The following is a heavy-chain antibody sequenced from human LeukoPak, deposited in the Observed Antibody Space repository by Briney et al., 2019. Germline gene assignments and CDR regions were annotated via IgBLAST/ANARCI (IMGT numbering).Heavy chain of an antibody. Sequence: PGKSLRLSCAVSGFTFSSFPFHWVRQAPGKGLEWVAAISTDGSYKYHGDSVKGRFTISRDNPMNTLYLQMNGLRPDDTAVYYCARDHGIPGSGSYRFDYWGHGTLVTVSS. J-gene: IGHJ4*01. CDR3: ARDHGIPGSGSYRFDY. CDR1: GFTFSSFP. D-gene: IGHD3-10*01. CDR2: ISTDGSYK. V-gene: IGHV3-30*04.